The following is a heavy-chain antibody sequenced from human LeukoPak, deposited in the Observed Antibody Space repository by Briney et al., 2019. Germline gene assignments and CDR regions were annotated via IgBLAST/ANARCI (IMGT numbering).Heavy chain of an antibody. V-gene: IGHV4-34*01. CDR1: GGSLNGYY. CDR3: ARQRWLQLGYFDY. J-gene: IGHJ4*02. CDR2: INHSGST. Sequence: SETLSLTCAVSGGSLNGYYWSWIRQPPGKGLEWIGEINHSGSTNYNPSLKSRGTISVDTSKNHFSLKLSSVTAADTAVYYCARQRWLQLGYFDYWGQGTLVTVSS. D-gene: IGHD5-24*01.